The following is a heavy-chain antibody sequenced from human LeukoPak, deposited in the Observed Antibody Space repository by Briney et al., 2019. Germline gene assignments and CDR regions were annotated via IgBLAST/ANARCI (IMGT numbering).Heavy chain of an antibody. CDR1: GGSFSGYY. CDR2: INHSGST. J-gene: IGHJ5*02. V-gene: IGHV4-34*01. CDR3: ARRKQYGSGSYYNRGGWFDP. D-gene: IGHD3-10*01. Sequence: SETLSLTCAVYGGSFSGYYWSWIRQPPGKGLEWIGEINHSGSTNYNPSLKSRVTISVDTSKNQFSLKLSSVTAADTAVYYCARRKQYGSGSYYNRGGWFDPWGQGTLVTVSS.